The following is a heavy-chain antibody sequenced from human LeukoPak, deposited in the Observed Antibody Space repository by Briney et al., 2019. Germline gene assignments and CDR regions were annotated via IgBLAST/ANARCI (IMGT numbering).Heavy chain of an antibody. J-gene: IGHJ4*02. CDR1: GGSISSSSYY. D-gene: IGHD5-18*01. CDR2: IYHSGST. V-gene: IGHV4-39*07. CDR3: AKSSYSIFDY. Sequence: KPSETLSLTCTVSGGSISSSSYYWGWIRQPPGKGLEWIGSIYHSGSTYYNPSLKSRVTISVDTSKNQFSLKLSSVTAADTAVYYCAKSSYSIFDYWGQGTLVTVSS.